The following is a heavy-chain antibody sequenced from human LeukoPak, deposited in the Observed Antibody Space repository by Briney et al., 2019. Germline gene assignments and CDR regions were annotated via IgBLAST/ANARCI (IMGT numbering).Heavy chain of an antibody. Sequence: SETLSLTCTVSGGSISSGGYYWSWIRQPPGKGLEWIGYIYHSGSTYYNPSLKSRVTISVDRSKNQFSLKLSSVTAADTAVYYCARYGIAANESFDYWGQGTLVTVSS. J-gene: IGHJ4*02. D-gene: IGHD6-13*01. CDR1: GGSISSGGYY. V-gene: IGHV4-30-2*01. CDR2: IYHSGST. CDR3: ARYGIAANESFDY.